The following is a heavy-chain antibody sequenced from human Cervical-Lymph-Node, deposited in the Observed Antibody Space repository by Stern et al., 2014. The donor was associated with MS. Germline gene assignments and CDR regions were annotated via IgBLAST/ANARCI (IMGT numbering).Heavy chain of an antibody. CDR1: GFSFSTYW. CDR2: IHPGDSDT. D-gene: IGHD1-20*01. V-gene: IGHV5-51*03. CDR3: ARDRSRNWNYLAY. Sequence: EVQLEESGAEVKKPGQSLQISCTGSGFSFSTYWIAWVRQMPGKGLEWMGIIHPGDSDTRYSPSFQGQVTMSVDKSTSTAYLQWNSLKASDTAMYYCARDRSRNWNYLAYWGQGTLVTVSS. J-gene: IGHJ4*02.